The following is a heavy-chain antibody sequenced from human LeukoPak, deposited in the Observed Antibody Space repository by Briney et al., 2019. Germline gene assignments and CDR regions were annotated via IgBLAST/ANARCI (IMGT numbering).Heavy chain of an antibody. J-gene: IGHJ4*02. CDR1: GGTFSSYA. D-gene: IGHD2-2*01. Sequence: ASVKVSCKASGGTFSSYAISWVRQAPGQGLEWMGGIIPIFGTANYAQKFQGRVTITADESTSTAYMELSSLRSEDTAVYYCASTVAHCSSTSCYHPIFDYWGQGTLVTVSS. CDR3: ASTVAHCSSTSCYHPIFDY. V-gene: IGHV1-69*13. CDR2: IIPIFGTA.